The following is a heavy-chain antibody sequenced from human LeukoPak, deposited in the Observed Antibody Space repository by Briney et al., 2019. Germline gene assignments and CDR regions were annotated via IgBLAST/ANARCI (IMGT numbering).Heavy chain of an antibody. CDR1: GYTFTGYY. CDR3: ARGIAAAGWAFDY. V-gene: IGHV1-2*04. D-gene: IGHD6-13*01. CDR2: INPNSGGT. Sequence: GASVKVSCKASGYTFTGYYMHWVRQAPGQGLEWMGWINPNSGGTNYAQKFQGWVTMTRDTSISTAYMELSRLRSDDTAAYYCARGIAAAGWAFDYWGQGTLVTVSS. J-gene: IGHJ4*02.